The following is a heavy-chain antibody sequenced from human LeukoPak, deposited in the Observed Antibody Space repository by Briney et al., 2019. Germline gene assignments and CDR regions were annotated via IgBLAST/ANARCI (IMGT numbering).Heavy chain of an antibody. CDR1: GFTFSDYS. V-gene: IGHV3-11*01. CDR2: ISRSGNTI. Sequence: SGGSLRLSCAASGFTFSDYSMSWIRQAPGKGLEWVSYISRSGNTIYYADSVKGRFTISRDNAKNSLYLQMKSLGAEDTAVYYCAKVERYQLPGDYWGQGTLVTVSS. CDR3: AKVERYQLPGDY. J-gene: IGHJ4*02. D-gene: IGHD2-2*01.